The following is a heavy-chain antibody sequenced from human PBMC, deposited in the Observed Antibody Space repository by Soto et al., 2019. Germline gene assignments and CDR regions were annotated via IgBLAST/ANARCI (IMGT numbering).Heavy chain of an antibody. CDR1: GYTFTGYY. Sequence: QVQLVQSGAEVKKPGASVKVSCKASGYTFTGYYMHWVRQAPGQGLEWMGWINPNSGGTNYGQKFQGWVTMTRDTAISTAYMELSRLRSDDTAVYYCARDKCSSTSCYPYYYYGMDVWGQGTTVTVSS. J-gene: IGHJ6*02. CDR3: ARDKCSSTSCYPYYYYGMDV. V-gene: IGHV1-2*04. D-gene: IGHD2-2*01. CDR2: INPNSGGT.